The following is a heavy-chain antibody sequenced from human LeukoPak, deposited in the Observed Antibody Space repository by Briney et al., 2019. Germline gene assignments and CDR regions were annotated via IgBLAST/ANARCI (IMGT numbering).Heavy chain of an antibody. Sequence: SETLSLTCTVSSGSISSYYWSWIRQPAGKGLEWIGRIYTSGSTNYNPSLKSRVTMSVDTSKNQFSLKLSSVTAADTAVYYCARTYYYGSWFDYWGQGTLVTVSS. CDR1: SGSISSYY. V-gene: IGHV4-4*07. CDR3: ARTYYYGSWFDY. CDR2: IYTSGST. J-gene: IGHJ4*02. D-gene: IGHD3-10*01.